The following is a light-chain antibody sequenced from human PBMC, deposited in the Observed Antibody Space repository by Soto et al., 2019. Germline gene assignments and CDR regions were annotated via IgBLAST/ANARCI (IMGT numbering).Light chain of an antibody. CDR3: GTWDSSLSDAVV. V-gene: IGLV1-51*01. CDR2: DND. CDR1: SSNIGRNY. Sequence: QSVLTQPPSVSAAPGQKVTISCSGTSSNIGRNYVAWYQQLPGTAPKLLIYDNDKRTSGIPDRFSGSKSGTSATLGITGLQTGDEADYYCGTWDSSLSDAVVFGEGTKLTVL. J-gene: IGLJ2*01.